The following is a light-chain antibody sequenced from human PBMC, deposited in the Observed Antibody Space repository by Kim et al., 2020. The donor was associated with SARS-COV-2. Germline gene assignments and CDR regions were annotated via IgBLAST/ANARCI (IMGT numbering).Light chain of an antibody. V-gene: IGLV1-44*01. Sequence: GQRVTIFCSGSSSNIGSNNVNWYQQLPGPAPKLFIYSNNQRPSGVPDRFSGSKSGTSASLAISGLQSEDEADYYCAAWDDSLNGVVFGGGTKLTVL. CDR3: AAWDDSLNGVV. J-gene: IGLJ3*02. CDR2: SNN. CDR1: SSNIGSNN.